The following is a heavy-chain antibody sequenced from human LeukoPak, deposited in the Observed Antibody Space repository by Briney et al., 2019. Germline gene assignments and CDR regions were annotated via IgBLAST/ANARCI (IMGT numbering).Heavy chain of an antibody. V-gene: IGHV5-51*01. J-gene: IGHJ4*02. CDR1: GYNFPSDW. CDR3: ARHVGTYGYSPPAT. Sequence: GESLKISCQGSGYNFPSDWIGWVRQMPGKGPEWMGIILPGDSDTRYNPSFQGQVTISADKSINTAYLQWSGLKASDTAMYYCARHVGTYGYSPPATWGQGTLVTVSS. CDR2: ILPGDSDT. D-gene: IGHD5-18*01.